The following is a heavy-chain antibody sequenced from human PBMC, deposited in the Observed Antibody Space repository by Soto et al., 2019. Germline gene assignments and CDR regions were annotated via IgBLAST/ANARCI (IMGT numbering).Heavy chain of an antibody. J-gene: IGHJ6*02. CDR2: INPKSGGT. V-gene: IGHV1-2*04. CDR1: GYSFTDYH. Sequence: GAAVKVSCKAAGYSFTDYHIHWVRQAPGQGLEWLGRINPKSGGTSTAQKFQGWVTMTTDTSISTASMELTRLTSDDTAIYYCARGDSTDCSTDECSFFYNHDMDVWGQGTTVTVSS. D-gene: IGHD2-8*01. CDR3: ARGDSTDCSTDECSFFYNHDMDV.